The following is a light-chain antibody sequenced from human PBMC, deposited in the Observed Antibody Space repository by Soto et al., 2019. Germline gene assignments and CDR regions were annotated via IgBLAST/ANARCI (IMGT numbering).Light chain of an antibody. CDR1: RSFYSSY. CDR2: AAS. V-gene: IGKV3-20*01. Sequence: EVVFTQYPVTLPLSPGERATLSCRVSRSFYSSYSGWYHQKPGQAPRLLIYAASTRATGIPDRFSGSGSATHFTLTTSRLEPEDSAVYYCQHYDSSPPYTFGQGTKVDIK. CDR3: QHYDSSPPYT. J-gene: IGKJ2*01.